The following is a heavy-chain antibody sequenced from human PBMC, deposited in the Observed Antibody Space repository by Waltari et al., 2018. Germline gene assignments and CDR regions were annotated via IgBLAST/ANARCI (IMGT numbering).Heavy chain of an antibody. CDR1: GGSFSGYY. J-gene: IGHJ6*04. Sequence: QVQLQQWGAGLLKPSETLSLTRAVYGGSFSGYYWSWIRQPPGKGLEWIGEINHSGSTNYNPSLKSRVTISVDTSKNQFSLKLSSVTAADTAVYYCARHGRGDVWGKGTTVTVSS. CDR2: INHSGST. D-gene: IGHD3-10*01. V-gene: IGHV4-34*01. CDR3: ARHGRGDV.